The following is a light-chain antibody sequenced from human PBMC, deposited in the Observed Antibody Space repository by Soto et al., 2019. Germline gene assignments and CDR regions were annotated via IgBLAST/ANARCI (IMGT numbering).Light chain of an antibody. CDR2: NAS. CDR3: QQYKDWPPLT. CDR1: QSVSSR. Sequence: IVMTQSPATLSVSPGERATLSCRASQSVSSRLAWYQQKPGQGPRLVIYNASTRATGITPRFSGSGSGTDFTLTISSLQSEDFAIYFCQQYKDWPPLTFGGGTKVEIK. J-gene: IGKJ4*01. V-gene: IGKV3-15*01.